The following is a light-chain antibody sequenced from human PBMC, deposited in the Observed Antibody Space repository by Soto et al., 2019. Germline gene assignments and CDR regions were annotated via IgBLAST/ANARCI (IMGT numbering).Light chain of an antibody. CDR3: QSYDSSLSGSVV. J-gene: IGLJ2*01. CDR2: GNS. V-gene: IGLV1-40*01. CDR1: SSNIGAGYD. Sequence: QYVLTQPPSVSGAPGQRVTISCTGSSSNIGAGYDVHWYQQLPGTAPKLLIYGNSNRPSGVPDRFSGSKSGTSASLAITGLQAEDEADYYGQSYDSSLSGSVVFGGGTTLTVL.